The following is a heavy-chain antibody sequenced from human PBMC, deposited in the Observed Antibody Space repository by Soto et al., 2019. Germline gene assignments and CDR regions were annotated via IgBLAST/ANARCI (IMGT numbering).Heavy chain of an antibody. CDR2: IYWDDDK. CDR3: AHTPPIDCSGGSCGGYYFDY. J-gene: IGHJ4*02. Sequence: QITLKESGPTLVKPTQTLTLTCTFSGFSLSTNGVGVGWIRQPPGKALEWLALIYWDDDKFYSPSLKNRLTINKDTSKKQVVLTMTNVDPVDTATYFCAHTPPIDCSGGSCGGYYFDYWGQGTLVTVSS. D-gene: IGHD2-15*01. CDR1: GFSLSTNGVG. V-gene: IGHV2-5*02.